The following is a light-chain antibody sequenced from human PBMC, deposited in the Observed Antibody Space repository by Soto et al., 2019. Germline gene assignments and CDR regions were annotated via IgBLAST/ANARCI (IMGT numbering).Light chain of an antibody. CDR1: SSDVGAYNY. CDR2: EVT. Sequence: QSALTQPASVSGSPGQSITISCTGTSSDVGAYNYVSWYQQHPGKAPKLMIYEVTSRPSGVSNRFSGSKSGNTASLTISGLQAEDEADYYCSSYTSSSTLGNFFGTGTKVT. V-gene: IGLV2-14*01. J-gene: IGLJ1*01. CDR3: SSYTSSSTLGNF.